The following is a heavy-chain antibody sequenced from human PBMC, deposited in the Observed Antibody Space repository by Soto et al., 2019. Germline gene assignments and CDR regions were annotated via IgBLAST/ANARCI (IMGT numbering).Heavy chain of an antibody. CDR1: GGTFSSYA. J-gene: IGHJ6*02. CDR3: ARDLQSGSWYYYHGMDV. CDR2: IIPIFGTA. D-gene: IGHD6-13*01. V-gene: IGHV1-69*01. Sequence: QVQLVQSGAEVKKPGSSVKVSCKASGGTFSSYAISWVRQAPGQGLEWMGGIIPIFGTANYAQKFQGRVTITADESTSTAYMELSSLRSEDTAVYYCARDLQSGSWYYYHGMDVWGQGTTVTVSS.